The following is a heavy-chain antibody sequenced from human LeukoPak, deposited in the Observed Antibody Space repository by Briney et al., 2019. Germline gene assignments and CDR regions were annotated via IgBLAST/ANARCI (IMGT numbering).Heavy chain of an antibody. CDR1: GFSFSTFG. Sequence: GRSLRLSRAASGFSFSTFGMHWARRAPGKGLEWVAVIWNDGSKKFYAESVKGRFTISRDNSQNTLYLHMNRLRAQDTAVYLCGRDSLGGDYWGQGTRVTVSS. CDR3: GRDSLGGDY. J-gene: IGHJ4*02. CDR2: IWNDGSKK. D-gene: IGHD3-16*01. V-gene: IGHV3-33*08.